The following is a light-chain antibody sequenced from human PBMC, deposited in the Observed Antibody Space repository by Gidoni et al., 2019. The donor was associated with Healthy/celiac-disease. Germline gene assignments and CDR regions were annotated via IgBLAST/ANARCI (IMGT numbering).Light chain of an antibody. CDR2: GAS. Sequence: EIVLTQSPGTLSLSPGERATLSCRASQSVSSSYLAWYQQKPGQAPRLLIYGASSRATGIPDRFSGSGSGTDFTLTISRLEPEDFAVYYCQQYGSSLMYTFXQXTKLEI. J-gene: IGKJ2*01. V-gene: IGKV3-20*01. CDR3: QQYGSSLMYT. CDR1: QSVSSSY.